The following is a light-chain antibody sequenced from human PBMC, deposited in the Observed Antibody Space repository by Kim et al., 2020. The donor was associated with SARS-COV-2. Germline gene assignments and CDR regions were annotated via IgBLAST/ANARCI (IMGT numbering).Light chain of an antibody. CDR2: EAF. CDR1: QSVGSSL. V-gene: IGKV3-20*01. Sequence: LSPGERATLPCRASQSVGSSLLAWYRQKPGQAPRLLIYEAFKRVAGIPDRFSGSGSGTDFTLTISRPEPEDFAMYYCQQYGSSPYSFGQGTKLEI. CDR3: QQYGSSPYS. J-gene: IGKJ2*03.